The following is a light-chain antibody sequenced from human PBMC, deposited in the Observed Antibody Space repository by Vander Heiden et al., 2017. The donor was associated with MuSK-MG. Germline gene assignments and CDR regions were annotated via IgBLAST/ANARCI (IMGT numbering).Light chain of an antibody. Sequence: EVVLTQSPATLSLSPGERATLSCRASQSVSSYLAWYQQKPGQAPRLLISDASNRATGIPDRFSGSGSGADFTLTISSLEPEDFAVYYCQQRSNWLTFGGGTKVEIK. CDR1: QSVSSY. V-gene: IGKV3-11*01. J-gene: IGKJ4*01. CDR3: QQRSNWLT. CDR2: DAS.